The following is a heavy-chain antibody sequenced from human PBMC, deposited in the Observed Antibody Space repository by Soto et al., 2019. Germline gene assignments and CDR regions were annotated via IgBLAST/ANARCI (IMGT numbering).Heavy chain of an antibody. J-gene: IGHJ6*02. V-gene: IGHV4-59*08. CDR3: ARQGFGPLHGLVEV. D-gene: IGHD3-10*01. CDR1: GGSFTSYY. Sequence: QVQLQESGPGLVKPSETLSLSCTVSGGSFTSYYWGWIRQPPGKEMEWIGYVHHSWGSAYNPSLQSRGAISLDPSKSQFSLKLTSVTATDTALYYCARQGFGPLHGLVEVWGQGTTVIVSS. CDR2: VHHSWGS.